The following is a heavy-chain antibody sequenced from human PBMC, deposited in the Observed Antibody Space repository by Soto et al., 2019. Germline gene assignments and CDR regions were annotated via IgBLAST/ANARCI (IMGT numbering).Heavy chain of an antibody. Sequence: QVQLQESGPGLVKPSQTLSLTCTVSGGSISSGGYYWSWIRQHTGKGLEWIGYIYYSGSTYYNPSLKSRVTLSVDTSKNQFSLKLSSVTAADTAVSFCARDYRASYPAYYYYGMDVWGQGTTVTVSS. J-gene: IGHJ6*02. CDR1: GGSISSGGYY. D-gene: IGHD3-16*02. CDR3: ARDYRASYPAYYYYGMDV. CDR2: IYYSGST. V-gene: IGHV4-31*03.